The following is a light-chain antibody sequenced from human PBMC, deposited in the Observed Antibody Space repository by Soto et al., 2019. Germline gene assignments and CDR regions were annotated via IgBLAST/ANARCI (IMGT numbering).Light chain of an antibody. CDR3: SSYTGSRTVL. Sequence: QSALTQPASVSGSPGQSITISCTGTSSDVGGYNYVSWYQQHPGKAPKLMIYAVSNRPSGVSNRFSGSKSGNTASLTISGLQAEDEADYYCSSYTGSRTVLFGGGTKVTVL. CDR1: SSDVGGYNY. CDR2: AVS. J-gene: IGLJ2*01. V-gene: IGLV2-14*01.